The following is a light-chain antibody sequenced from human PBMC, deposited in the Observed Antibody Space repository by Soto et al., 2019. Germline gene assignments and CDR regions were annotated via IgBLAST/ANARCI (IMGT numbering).Light chain of an antibody. J-gene: IGKJ1*01. CDR3: QQYNNRWT. CDR1: QSVGSN. V-gene: IGKV3-15*01. CDR2: GAS. Sequence: EIVMTQSPATLSVSPGERATLSCRARQSVGSNLAWYQQKPGQAPRLLIYGASTRAAGIPARFSGSGSGTEFTITISSLQYEDFAVYFCQQYNNRWTFGPGTKVEIK.